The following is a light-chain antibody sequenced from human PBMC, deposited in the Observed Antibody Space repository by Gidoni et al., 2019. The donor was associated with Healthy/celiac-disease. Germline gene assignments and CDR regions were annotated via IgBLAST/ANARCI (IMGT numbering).Light chain of an antibody. J-gene: IGKJ1*01. CDR3: QQRSNWPRWT. CDR1: QSVYRY. V-gene: IGKV3-11*01. CDR2: CAS. Sequence: EIVLTQSQATLSFSPGERATLSCRASQSVYRYLAWYQQKPGQAPRLLIFCASNRATGIPARFSGSGSWTDFTLTIISLEPDDFAVYYCQQRSNWPRWTFXQXTKVDIK.